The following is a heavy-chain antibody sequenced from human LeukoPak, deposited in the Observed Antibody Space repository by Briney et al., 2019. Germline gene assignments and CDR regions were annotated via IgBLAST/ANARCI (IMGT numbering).Heavy chain of an antibody. D-gene: IGHD3-10*01. J-gene: IGHJ4*02. CDR2: IYSGGST. CDR3: ARGRSGSSFDY. CDR1: GFTVSSNY. Sequence: GGSLRLSCAASGFTVSSNYMSWVRQAPGKGLEWVSVIYSGGSTYYADSVKGRFTISRDNPKNTLYLQMNSLRAEDTAVYYCARGRSGSSFDYWGQGTLVTVSS. V-gene: IGHV3-66*01.